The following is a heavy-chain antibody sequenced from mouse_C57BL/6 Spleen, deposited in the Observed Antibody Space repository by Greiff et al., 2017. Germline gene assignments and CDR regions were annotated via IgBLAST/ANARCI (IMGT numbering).Heavy chain of an antibody. CDR3: ARGGDGYPGWFAY. CDR1: GYTFTSYW. V-gene: IGHV1-64*01. CDR2: IHPNSGST. Sequence: VQLQQPGAELVKPGASVKLSCKASGYTFTSYWMHWVKQRPGQGLEWIGMIHPNSGSTNYNEKFKSKATLTVDKSSSTAYMQLSSLTSEDSAVYYCARGGDGYPGWFAYWGQGTLVTVSA. J-gene: IGHJ3*01. D-gene: IGHD2-3*01.